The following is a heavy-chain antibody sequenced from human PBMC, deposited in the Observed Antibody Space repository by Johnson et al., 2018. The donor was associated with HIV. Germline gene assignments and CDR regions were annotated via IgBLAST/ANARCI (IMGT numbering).Heavy chain of an antibody. V-gene: IGHV3-30*04. J-gene: IGHJ3*02. CDR1: GFTFGFYA. CDR2: ISYDGSNK. D-gene: IGHD2-8*02. CDR3: AKEGRDCTGGVCYSLAFDI. Sequence: QVQLVESGGGVVQPGRSLRLSCAASGFTFGFYAMHWVRQAPGKGLEWVAVISYDGSNKYYADSVKGRFTISRDNSKNTLYLQMNSLRAEDTAVYYCAKEGRDCTGGVCYSLAFDIWGQGTMVTVSS.